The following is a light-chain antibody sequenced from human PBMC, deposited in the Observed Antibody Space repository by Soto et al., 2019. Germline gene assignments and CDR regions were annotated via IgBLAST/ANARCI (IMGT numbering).Light chain of an antibody. CDR2: EVS. CDR1: SPDFG. J-gene: IGLJ2*01. CDR3: SSYSSTTAL. Sequence: QSVLTQPASVSGSPGQSITISCSGISPDFGVSWYQHFPGKAPKLLIFEVSNRPSGVSTRFSGSKSGIMAFLTISGLQSEDEGLYHCSSYSSTTALFGGGTK. V-gene: IGLV2-14*01.